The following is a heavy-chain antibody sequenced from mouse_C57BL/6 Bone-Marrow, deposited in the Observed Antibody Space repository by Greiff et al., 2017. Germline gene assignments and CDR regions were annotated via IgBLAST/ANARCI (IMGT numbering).Heavy chain of an antibody. D-gene: IGHD2-1*01. J-gene: IGHJ3*01. CDR2: IDPSDSYT. Sequence: VQLQQPGAELVKPGASVKLSCKASGYTFTSYWMQWVKQRPGQGLEWIGEIDPSDSYTNYNQKFKGKATLTVDTSSSTAYMQLSSLTSEDSAVYYCAGKTFAYWGQGTLVTVSA. CDR3: AGKTFAY. CDR1: GYTFTSYW. V-gene: IGHV1-50*01.